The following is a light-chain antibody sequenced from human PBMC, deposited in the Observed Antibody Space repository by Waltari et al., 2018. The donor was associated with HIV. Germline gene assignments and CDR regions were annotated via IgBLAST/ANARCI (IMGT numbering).Light chain of an antibody. V-gene: IGLV5-45*01. CDR3: MIWHSSAWV. J-gene: IGLJ3*02. CDR2: YKSDSDR. Sequence: QAVLTQPASLSASPGTSASLTCSLRSGINVDTYRIYWYQQKPGSPPQYRLKYKSDSDRQQGSGGPSRFSGSKDASANAGILLISGLQSEDEADYYCMIWHSSAWVFGGGTKLTVL. CDR1: SGINVDTYR.